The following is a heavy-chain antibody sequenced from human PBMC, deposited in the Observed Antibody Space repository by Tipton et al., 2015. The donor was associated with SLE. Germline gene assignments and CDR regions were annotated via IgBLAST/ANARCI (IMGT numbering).Heavy chain of an antibody. CDR2: IYYSGST. D-gene: IGHD3-22*01. J-gene: IGHJ4*02. CDR3: AISVRDYFDSSGPTFDY. Sequence: TLSLTCTVSGDSISTYYWSWIRQPPGKGLEWIGCIYYSGSTNYNPSLKSRVTISLDTSKNQFSLKLNSLTAADTAVYYCAISVRDYFDSSGPTFDYWGQGTPVTVSS. CDR1: GDSISTYY. V-gene: IGHV4-59*01.